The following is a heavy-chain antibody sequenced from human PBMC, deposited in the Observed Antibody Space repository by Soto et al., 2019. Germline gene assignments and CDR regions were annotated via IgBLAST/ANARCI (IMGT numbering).Heavy chain of an antibody. CDR3: AKGGIWIGNIYLDV. CDR2: ISYSGGST. J-gene: IGHJ6*03. Sequence: EVQLLESGGGLVQPGGSLRLSCAASGFSFDRFAMTWVRQAPGKGPEWVSSISYSGGSTSYAASVSGRFTTSRDSSKNTLYLQMNSLRAEDTALYYCAKGGIWIGNIYLDVWGKGTTVTVSS. V-gene: IGHV3-23*01. D-gene: IGHD3-10*01. CDR1: GFSFDRFA.